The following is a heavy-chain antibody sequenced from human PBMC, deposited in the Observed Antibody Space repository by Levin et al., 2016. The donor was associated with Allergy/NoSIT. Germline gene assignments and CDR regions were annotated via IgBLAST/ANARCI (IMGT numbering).Heavy chain of an antibody. CDR2: ISAYNGNT. CDR1: GYTFTSYG. Sequence: ASVKVSCKASGYTFTSYGISWVRQAPGQGLEWMGWISAYNGNTNYAQKLQGRVTMTTDTSTSTAYMELRSLRSDDTAVYYCARELYSSSWYSPAAYYYYGMDVWGQGTTVTVSS. CDR3: ARELYSSSWYSPAAYYYYGMDV. V-gene: IGHV1-18*01. J-gene: IGHJ6*02. D-gene: IGHD6-13*01.